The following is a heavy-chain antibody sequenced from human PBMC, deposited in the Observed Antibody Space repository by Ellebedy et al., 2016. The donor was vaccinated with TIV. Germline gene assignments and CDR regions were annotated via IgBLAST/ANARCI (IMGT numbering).Heavy chain of an antibody. J-gene: IGHJ6*03. CDR2: ISSSSLYI. D-gene: IGHD4-23*01. Sequence: GGSLRLXXAASGFTLSDYIMNWVRQAPGKGLEWVSSISSSSLYIYYADSVKGRFTISRDNARNLVYLQMNNLRVEDTAVYYCAKSGGNSFLGYYYYYMDVWGEGTTVTVSS. CDR1: GFTLSDYI. V-gene: IGHV3-21*01. CDR3: AKSGGNSFLGYYYYYMDV.